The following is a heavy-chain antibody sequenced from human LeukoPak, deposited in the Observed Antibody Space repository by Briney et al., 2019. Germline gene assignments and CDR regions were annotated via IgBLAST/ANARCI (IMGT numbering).Heavy chain of an antibody. CDR3: ARDSSPGYYDSSGY. V-gene: IGHV3-30*14. CDR2: ISYDGSNK. Sequence: PGGSLRLSCAASGFTFSSYAMHWVRQAPGKGLEWVAVISYDGSNKYYADSVKGRFTISRDNSKNTLYLQMNSLRAEDTAVYYCARDSSPGYYDSSGYWGQGTLVTISS. J-gene: IGHJ4*02. CDR1: GFTFSSYA. D-gene: IGHD3-22*01.